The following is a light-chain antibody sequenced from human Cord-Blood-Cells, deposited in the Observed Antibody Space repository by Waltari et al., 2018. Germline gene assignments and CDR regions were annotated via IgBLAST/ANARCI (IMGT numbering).Light chain of an antibody. Sequence: QSVLTQPPSASGPPGQRVTISCSGSSSNIGSHYVYCYQQLPGTAPKLRIYRNNQRPSGVPDRFSGSKSGTSASLAISGLRSEDEADYYCAAWDDSLSGPVFGGGTKLTVL. CDR3: AAWDDSLSGPV. J-gene: IGLJ3*02. CDR2: RNN. V-gene: IGLV1-47*01. CDR1: SSNIGSHY.